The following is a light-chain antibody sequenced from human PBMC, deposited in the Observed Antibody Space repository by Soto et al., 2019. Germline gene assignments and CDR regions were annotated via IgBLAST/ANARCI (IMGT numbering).Light chain of an antibody. Sequence: QSVLTQPPSMSAAPGQKVTISCSGTNSNIGNNYVSWYQQLPGAAPKLLIYDNNKRPSGIPDRFSGSKSGTSATLGITGLQTGDEADHYCETWDSSLSAGVFGGGTKLTVL. CDR1: NSNIGNNY. CDR3: ETWDSSLSAGV. CDR2: DNN. J-gene: IGLJ2*01. V-gene: IGLV1-51*01.